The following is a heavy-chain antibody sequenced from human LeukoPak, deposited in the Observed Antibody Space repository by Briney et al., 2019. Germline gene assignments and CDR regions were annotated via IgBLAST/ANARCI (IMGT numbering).Heavy chain of an antibody. CDR1: SGSIKSSNW. Sequence: SETLSLTCAVSSGSIKSSNWWSWVRQPPGRGLEWIGEIYHSASTDYNPSLKSRVTISVDTSKNQFSLKLSSVTAADTAVYYCARTSGYYYGSGSPMDVWGKGTTVTISS. CDR3: ARTSGYYYGSGSPMDV. CDR2: IYHSAST. D-gene: IGHD3-10*01. J-gene: IGHJ6*03. V-gene: IGHV4-4*02.